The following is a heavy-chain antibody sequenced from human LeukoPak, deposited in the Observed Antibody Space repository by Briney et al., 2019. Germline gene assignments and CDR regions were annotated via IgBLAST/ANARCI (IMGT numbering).Heavy chain of an antibody. Sequence: SQTLSLTCTVSGGSISSGGYSCSWIRPHPGQGLEWIGYIYHSGSTYYNPSLKSRVTISVDTSKNQFSLKLSSVTAADTAVYYCARVGGGTYYYDSSGYWFDYWGQGTLVTVSS. J-gene: IGHJ4*02. V-gene: IGHV4-31*03. D-gene: IGHD3-22*01. CDR1: GGSISSGGYS. CDR2: IYHSGST. CDR3: ARVGGGTYYYDSSGYWFDY.